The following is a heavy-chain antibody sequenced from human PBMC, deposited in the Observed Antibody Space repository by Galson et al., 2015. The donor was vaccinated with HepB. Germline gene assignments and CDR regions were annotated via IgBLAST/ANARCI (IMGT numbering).Heavy chain of an antibody. CDR2: ISYDGTNK. Sequence: SLRLSCAASGFTFSAYSMYWVRQAPGKGLEWVAVISYDGTNKYNADSVKGRFTISRDNSKNTLYLQMNSLRADDTAVYYCARVITGTTPTRFYYYYMDVWGKGTTVTVSS. CDR1: GFTFSAYS. J-gene: IGHJ6*03. CDR3: ARVITGTTPTRFYYYYMDV. D-gene: IGHD1-7*01. V-gene: IGHV3-30-3*01.